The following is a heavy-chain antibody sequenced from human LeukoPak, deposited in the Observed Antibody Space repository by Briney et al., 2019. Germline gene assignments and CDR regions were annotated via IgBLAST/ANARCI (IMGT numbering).Heavy chain of an antibody. CDR2: IWYDGSNK. V-gene: IGHV3-33*01. J-gene: IGHJ4*02. Sequence: GVSLRLSCAASGFTFSSYGMHWVRQAPGKGLEWVAVIWYDGSNKYYADSVKGRFTISRDNSKSTLYLQMNSLRAEDTAVYYCARGTTTTGYYFDYWGQGTLVTVSS. CDR3: ARGTTTTGYYFDY. CDR1: GFTFSSYG. D-gene: IGHD4-17*01.